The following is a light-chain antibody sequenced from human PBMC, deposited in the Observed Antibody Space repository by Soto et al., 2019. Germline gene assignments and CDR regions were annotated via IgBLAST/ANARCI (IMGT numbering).Light chain of an antibody. CDR1: QSVSSNY. V-gene: IGKV3-20*01. CDR2: GVS. CDR3: EQYGSSPRT. J-gene: IGKJ1*01. Sequence: EIVLTQSTGTLSFSPGEISTRSCRASQSVSSNYFAWYQQKPGQAPRLLIYGVSSRATGIPDRFSGSGSGTDFTLTISRLEPEDFAVYYCEQYGSSPRTFGQGTKVDIK.